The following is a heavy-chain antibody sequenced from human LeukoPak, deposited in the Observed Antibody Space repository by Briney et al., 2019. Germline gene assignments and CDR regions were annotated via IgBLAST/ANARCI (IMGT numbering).Heavy chain of an antibody. V-gene: IGHV4-4*07. CDR1: GDSISSYY. Sequence: SETLSLTCTVSGDSISSYYWSWIRQPAGKGLEWIGRIYSSESTNYNPSLKSRVTMSVDTSKNQFSLKLNSVTAADTAVYYCARDKTTVKGPHFDYWGQGTLVTVSS. D-gene: IGHD4-17*01. CDR3: ARDKTTVKGPHFDY. J-gene: IGHJ4*02. CDR2: IYSSEST.